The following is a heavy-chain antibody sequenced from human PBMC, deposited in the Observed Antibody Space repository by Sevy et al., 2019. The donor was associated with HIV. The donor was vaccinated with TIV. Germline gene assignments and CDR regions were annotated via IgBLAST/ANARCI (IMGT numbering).Heavy chain of an antibody. Sequence: SETLSLTCTVSGGSISSSSYYWGWIRQPPGKGLEWIGSIYYSGSTYYNPSLKSRVTISVDTSKNQFSLKLSSVTAADTAVYYCARQGYCTNGVCYRTAFDYWGQGTLDTVSS. CDR3: ARQGYCTNGVCYRTAFDY. CDR2: IYYSGST. CDR1: GGSISSSSYY. J-gene: IGHJ4*02. V-gene: IGHV4-39*01. D-gene: IGHD2-8*01.